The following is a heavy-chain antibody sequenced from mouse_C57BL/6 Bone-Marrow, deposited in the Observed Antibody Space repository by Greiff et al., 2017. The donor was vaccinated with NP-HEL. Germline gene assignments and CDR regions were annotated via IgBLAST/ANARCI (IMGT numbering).Heavy chain of an antibody. J-gene: IGHJ2*01. Sequence: QVQLKESGAELARPGASVKLSCKASGYTFTSYGISWVKQRTGQGLEWIGEIYPRSGNTYYNEKFKGKATLTADKSSSTAYMELRSLTSEDSAVYFCARKGAHPLGYWGQGTTLTVSS. CDR2: IYPRSGNT. D-gene: IGHD4-1*01. CDR1: GYTFTSYG. CDR3: ARKGAHPLGY. V-gene: IGHV1-81*01.